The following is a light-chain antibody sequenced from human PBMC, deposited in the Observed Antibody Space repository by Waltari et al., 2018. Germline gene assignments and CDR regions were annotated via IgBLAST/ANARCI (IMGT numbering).Light chain of an antibody. V-gene: IGKV4-1*01. J-gene: IGKJ4*01. CDR3: QQSYSIPLT. CDR1: QSVLYSSNNKNY. Sequence: DIVMTQSPDSLAVSLGARATIHCKSSQSVLYSSNNKNYLSWYQQKPGQPPKLLIYWASTRESGVPDRFSGSGSGTDFTLTISSLQAEDVAVYYCQQSYSIPLTFGGGTKVEIK. CDR2: WAS.